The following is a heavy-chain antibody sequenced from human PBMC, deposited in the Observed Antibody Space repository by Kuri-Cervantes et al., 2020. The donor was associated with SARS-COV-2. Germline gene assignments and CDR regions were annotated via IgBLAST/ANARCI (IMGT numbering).Heavy chain of an antibody. CDR2: IYYSGST. CDR3: ARQMMSSISIFGVVITRNWFDP. J-gene: IGHJ5*02. V-gene: IGHV4-39*01. D-gene: IGHD3-3*01. CDR1: GGSISSSSYY. Sequence: ESLKISCTVSGGSISSSSYYWGWIRQPPGKGLEWIGSIYYSGSTYYNPSLKSRVTISVDKSKNQFSLKLSSVTAADTAVYYCARQMMSSISIFGVVITRNWFDPWGQGTLVTVSS.